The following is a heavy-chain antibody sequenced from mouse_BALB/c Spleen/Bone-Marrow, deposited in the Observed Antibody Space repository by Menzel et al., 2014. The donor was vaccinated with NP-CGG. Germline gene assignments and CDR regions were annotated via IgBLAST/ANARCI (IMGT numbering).Heavy chain of an antibody. V-gene: IGHV1-14*01. CDR1: GYTFTSYV. D-gene: IGHD2-10*01. CDR2: INPYNDGT. CDR3: ASSYSPFAY. Sequence: EVQRVESGSELVKPGASVKMSCKASGYTFTSYVMHWVKQKPGQGLEWIGYINPYNDGTKYNEKFKGKATLTSDKSSSTAYMELSSLTSEDSAVYYCASSYSPFAYWGQGTLVTVSA. J-gene: IGHJ3*01.